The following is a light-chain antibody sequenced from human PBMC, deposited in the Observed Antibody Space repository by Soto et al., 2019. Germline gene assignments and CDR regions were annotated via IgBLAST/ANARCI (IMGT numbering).Light chain of an antibody. J-gene: IGKJ4*01. CDR1: QSVSSY. Sequence: EIVLTQSPATLSLSPGERATLSCRASQSVSSYLAWYQQKPGQAPRLLIYDASNRATGIPARFSGSGSATDFTLTISSLEPEDFAVYYCQQRSNWPPKLTFGGGTKVEIK. CDR3: QQRSNWPPKLT. CDR2: DAS. V-gene: IGKV3-11*01.